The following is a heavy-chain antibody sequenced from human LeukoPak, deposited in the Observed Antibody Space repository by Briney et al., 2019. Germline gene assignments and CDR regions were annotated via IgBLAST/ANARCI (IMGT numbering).Heavy chain of an antibody. CDR1: GGSISNGRYY. J-gene: IGHJ6*03. D-gene: IGHD1-1*01. V-gene: IGHV4-31*03. CDR3: ARTYNLHGGFYMDV. CDR2: ISYTGHT. Sequence: SETLSLTCTVSGGSISNGRYYWSWLRQPPGTGLEWIGYISYTGHTNSSPSLKSRVSISGATSKSQFSLKLSSVTAADTAVYYRARTYNLHGGFYMDVWGKGTTVIVS.